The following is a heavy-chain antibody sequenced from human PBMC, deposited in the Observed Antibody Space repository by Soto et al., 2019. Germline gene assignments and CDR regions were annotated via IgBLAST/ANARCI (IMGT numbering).Heavy chain of an antibody. CDR3: ARDRDSYGYFGGYNWFDP. CDR1: GGSISSYY. D-gene: IGHD5-18*01. V-gene: IGHV4-59*01. J-gene: IGHJ5*02. CDR2: IYYSGST. Sequence: QVQLQESGPGLVKPSETLSLTCTVSGGSISSYYWSWIRQPPGKGLEWIGYIYYSGSTNYNPSLKSRVTRSVDTSKNQFSLKLSSVTAADTAVYYCARDRDSYGYFGGYNWFDPWGQGTLVTVSS.